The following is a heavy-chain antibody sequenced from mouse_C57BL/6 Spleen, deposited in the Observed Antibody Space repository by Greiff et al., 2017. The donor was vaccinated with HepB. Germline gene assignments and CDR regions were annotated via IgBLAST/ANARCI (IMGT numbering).Heavy chain of an antibody. CDR1: GYAFSSSW. D-gene: IGHD1-1*01. CDR2: IYPGDGDT. V-gene: IGHV1-82*01. J-gene: IGHJ1*03. Sequence: QVQLQQSGPELVKPGASVKISCKASGYAFSSSWMNWVKQRPGKGLEWIGRIYPGDGDTNYNGKFKGKATLTADKSSSTAYMQLSSLTSEDSAVYFCARGTTPSYWYFDVWGTGTTVTVSS. CDR3: ARGTTPSYWYFDV.